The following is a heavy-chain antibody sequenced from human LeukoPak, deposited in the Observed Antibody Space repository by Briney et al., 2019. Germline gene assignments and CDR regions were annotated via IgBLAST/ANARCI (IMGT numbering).Heavy chain of an antibody. CDR1: GFTFSSNY. D-gene: IGHD5-24*01. CDR2: IYSGGST. CDR3: ARDYREKGFDP. V-gene: IGHV3-53*01. J-gene: IGHJ5*02. Sequence: PGGPLRLSCAASGFTFSSNYMSWVRQAPGKGLEWVSVIYSGGSTYYADSVKGRFTISRDNSKNTLYLQMNSLRAEDTAVYYCARDYREKGFDPWGQGTLVTVSS.